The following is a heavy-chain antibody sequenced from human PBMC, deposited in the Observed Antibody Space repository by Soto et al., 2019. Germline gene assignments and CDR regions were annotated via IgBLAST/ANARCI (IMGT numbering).Heavy chain of an antibody. J-gene: IGHJ4*02. CDR3: AHQTFYDILTGYYNKGNFDY. CDR1: GFSLSTSGVG. D-gene: IGHD3-9*01. Sequence: QITLKESGPTLVKPTQTLTLTCTFSGFSLSTSGVGVGWIRQPPGKALEWLALIYWDDDKRYSPSLKSRLTITKDTSKNQVVLTMTNMDPVDTATYYCAHQTFYDILTGYYNKGNFDYWGQGTLVTVSS. CDR2: IYWDDDK. V-gene: IGHV2-5*02.